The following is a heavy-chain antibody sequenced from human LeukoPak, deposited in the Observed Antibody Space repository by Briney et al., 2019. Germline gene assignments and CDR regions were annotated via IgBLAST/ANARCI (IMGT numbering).Heavy chain of an antibody. D-gene: IGHD1-26*01. CDR2: LKKDGSER. J-gene: IGHJ4*02. V-gene: IGHV3-7*01. CDR1: GFTSYSDY. CDR3: ATGRATNKY. Sequence: GGSLRLSCAASGFTSYSDYMSWVRQAPGRGLEWVASLKKDGSERTYVDSVKGRFSISRDSAKNSLYLQMNGLGAEDTAVYYCATGRATNKYWGQGVLVTVSS.